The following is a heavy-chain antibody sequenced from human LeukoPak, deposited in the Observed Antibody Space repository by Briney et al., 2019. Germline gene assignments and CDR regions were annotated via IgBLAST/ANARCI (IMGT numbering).Heavy chain of an antibody. CDR2: ISAYNGNT. Sequence: ASVKVSCKASGYTFTSYGISWVRQAPGQGLEWVGWISAYNGNTNYAQKLLGRVTMTTDTSTSTAYMELRSLRSDDTAVYYCARDKGDYYDRSGYSVYYYYMDVWGKGTTVTVSS. CDR3: ARDKGDYYDRSGYSVYYYYMDV. CDR1: GYTFTSYG. D-gene: IGHD3-22*01. V-gene: IGHV1-18*01. J-gene: IGHJ6*03.